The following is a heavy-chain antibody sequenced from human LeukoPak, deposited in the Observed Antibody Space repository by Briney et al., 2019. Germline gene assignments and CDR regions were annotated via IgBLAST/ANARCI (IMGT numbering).Heavy chain of an antibody. CDR2: ISGSGGST. CDR3: AKDATSSWHQDWLDP. CDR1: GFTLRNSA. D-gene: IGHD6-13*01. V-gene: IGHV3-23*01. Sequence: GGSLRLSCEDSGFTLRNSAVSWVRQAPGKGLEWVSVISGSGGSTHYADSVKGRFTISRDNSKNTVYLQMNSLRAEDTAVYYCAKDATSSWHQDWLDPWGQGTLVTVSS. J-gene: IGHJ5*02.